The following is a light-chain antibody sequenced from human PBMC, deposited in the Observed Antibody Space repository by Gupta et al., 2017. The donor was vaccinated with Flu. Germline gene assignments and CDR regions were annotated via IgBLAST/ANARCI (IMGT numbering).Light chain of an antibody. CDR2: MAS. J-gene: IGKJ2*02. V-gene: IGKV1-5*03. CDR3: QQYDTYLWT. CDR1: QSIRNW. Sequence: PSTLSASVGDRVTITCRASQSIRNWLAWYQQKPGKAPNLLIYMASTLESGVPSRFSGSGSGTEFTLTISSLQPDDFATYYCQQYDTYLWTFGQGTKLEIK.